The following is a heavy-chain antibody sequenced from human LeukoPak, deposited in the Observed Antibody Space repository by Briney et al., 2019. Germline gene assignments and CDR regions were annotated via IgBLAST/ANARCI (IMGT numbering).Heavy chain of an antibody. D-gene: IGHD2-21*02. CDR1: GSTFSNYA. J-gene: IGHJ4*02. V-gene: IGHV3-23*01. Sequence: GGSLRLSCAASGSTFSNYAMSWARQAPGKGLEWVSGIRSSGHNTYYEDFVKGRFTISRDNSKNMLYLQMNSLRAEDTAVYYCAKYVCGGDCYDYFDCWGQGTLVPVSS. CDR2: IRSSGHNT. CDR3: AKYVCGGDCYDYFDC.